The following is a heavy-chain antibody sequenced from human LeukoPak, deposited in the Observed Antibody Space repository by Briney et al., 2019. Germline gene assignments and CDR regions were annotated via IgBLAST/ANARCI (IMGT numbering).Heavy chain of an antibody. V-gene: IGHV5-51*01. CDR3: AANGYSSGWAFDY. J-gene: IGHJ4*02. CDR1: GYSFTSYW. Sequence: GESLKISCKGSGYSFTSYWIGWVRQMPGKGLEWMGIIYPGDSDTRYSPSFQGRVTISADKSISTAYLQWSSLKASDTAMYYCAANGYSSGWAFDYWGQGTLVTVSS. CDR2: IYPGDSDT. D-gene: IGHD6-19*01.